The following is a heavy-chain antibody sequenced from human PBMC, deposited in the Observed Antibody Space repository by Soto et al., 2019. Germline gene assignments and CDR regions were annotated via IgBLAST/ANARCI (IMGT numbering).Heavy chain of an antibody. V-gene: IGHV4-31*09. Sequence: ALCLTCTVSGGSVNSAGYHWSWIRQHPGKGLEWIADIYYSGSTYYYPSSKSRVTISADRYKNHLLLHLTSMTAADTAVYYCATYRKFFQIWGQGTKVTGSS. CDR1: GGSVNSAGYH. CDR3: ATYRKFFQI. J-gene: IGHJ3*02. CDR2: IYYSGST.